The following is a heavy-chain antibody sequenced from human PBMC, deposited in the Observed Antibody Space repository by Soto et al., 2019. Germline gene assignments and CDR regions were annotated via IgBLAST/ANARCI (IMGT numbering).Heavy chain of an antibody. J-gene: IGHJ6*02. CDR1: GFTFGDYA. V-gene: IGHV3-49*03. D-gene: IGHD6-19*01. CDR3: TRLSSGWYVLLSGMDV. Sequence: PGGSLRLSCTASGFTFGDYAMSWFRQAPGKGLEWVGFIRSKAYGGTTEYGASVKGRFTISRDDSKSIAYLQMNSLKTEDTAVYYCTRLSSGWYVLLSGMDVWGQGTTVTVSS. CDR2: IRSKAYGGTT.